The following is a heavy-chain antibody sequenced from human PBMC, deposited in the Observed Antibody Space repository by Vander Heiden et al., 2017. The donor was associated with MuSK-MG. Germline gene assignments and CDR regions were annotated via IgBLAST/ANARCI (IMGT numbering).Heavy chain of an antibody. Sequence: QLQLQESGPGLVKPSETLSLTCTAPGGSISSSSYYWGWIRQPPGEGLEWIGSIYYSGSTYYNPSLKSRVTISLDTSKNQFSLKLSSVTAADTAVYYCASPGRGYWGQGTLITVSS. CDR3: ASPGRGY. CDR2: IYYSGST. J-gene: IGHJ4*02. CDR1: GGSISSSSYY. V-gene: IGHV4-39*01.